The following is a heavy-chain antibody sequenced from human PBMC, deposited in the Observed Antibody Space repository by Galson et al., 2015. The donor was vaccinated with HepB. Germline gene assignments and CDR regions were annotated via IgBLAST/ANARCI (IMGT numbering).Heavy chain of an antibody. J-gene: IGHJ4*02. CDR2: INTVSTAI. CDR1: GFTFSSYS. V-gene: IGHV3-48*04. CDR3: ARGVMRLVDS. D-gene: IGHD3-16*01. Sequence: SLRLSCAASGFTFSSYSMNWVRQASGKGLEWVSYINTVSTAIYYADSVKGRFTISRDNDRNSLYLQMNSLRAEDTAVYYCARGVMRLVDSWGQGTLVTVSS.